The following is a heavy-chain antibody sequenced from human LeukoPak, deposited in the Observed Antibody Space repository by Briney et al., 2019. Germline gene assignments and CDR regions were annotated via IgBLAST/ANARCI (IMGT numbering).Heavy chain of an antibody. V-gene: IGHV4-31*03. J-gene: IGHJ5*02. CDR3: ARGASNYGSFWFDP. CDR2: IYYSGST. D-gene: IGHD4-11*01. Sequence: SQTLSLTYTVSGGSIRSGGYYWSWIRQHPGKGLEWIGNIYYSGSTSYNPSLKSRVTISVDTSKNQFSLKLNSVTAADTAVYYCARGASNYGSFWFDPWGQGTLVTVSS. CDR1: GGSIRSGGYY.